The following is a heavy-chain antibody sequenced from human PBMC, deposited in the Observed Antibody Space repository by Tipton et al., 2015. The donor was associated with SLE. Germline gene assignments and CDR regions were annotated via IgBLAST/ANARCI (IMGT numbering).Heavy chain of an antibody. D-gene: IGHD5-18*01. Sequence: SLRLSCAASGFTFSSYAMSWVRQAPGKGLEWVSAISGSGGSTYYADSVKGRFTISRDNSKNTLYLQMNSLRAEDTAVYYCARDTSEWIHHVLGYWGQGTLVTVSS. CDR3: ARDTSEWIHHVLGY. CDR1: GFTFSSYA. V-gene: IGHV3-23*01. J-gene: IGHJ4*02. CDR2: ISGSGGST.